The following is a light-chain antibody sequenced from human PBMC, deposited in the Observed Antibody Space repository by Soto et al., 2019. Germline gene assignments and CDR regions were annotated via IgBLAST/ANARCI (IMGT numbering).Light chain of an antibody. CDR2: DAS. CDR1: QSVSSY. CDR3: QQYNNWRWT. V-gene: IGKV3-11*01. J-gene: IGKJ1*01. Sequence: EIVLTQSPATLSLSPGERATLSCRASQSVSSYLAWYQQKPGQAPRLLIYDASNRATGIPARFSGSGSGTDFTLTISRLEPEDFAVYYCQQYNNWRWTFGQGTKVDIK.